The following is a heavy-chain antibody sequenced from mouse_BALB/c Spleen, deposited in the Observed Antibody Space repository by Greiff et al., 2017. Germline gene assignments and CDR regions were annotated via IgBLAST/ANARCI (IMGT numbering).Heavy chain of an antibody. D-gene: IGHD2-14*01. CDR1: GFTFSSYT. J-gene: IGHJ4*01. V-gene: IGHV5-9*03. CDR3: ASSYSRAMDY. Sequence: EVMLVESGGGLVKPGGSLKLSCAASGFTFSSYTMSWVRQTPEKRLEWVATISSGGGNTYYPDSVKGRFTISRDNAKNNLYLQMSSLRSEDTALYYCASSYSRAMDYWGQGTSVTVSS. CDR2: ISSGGGNT.